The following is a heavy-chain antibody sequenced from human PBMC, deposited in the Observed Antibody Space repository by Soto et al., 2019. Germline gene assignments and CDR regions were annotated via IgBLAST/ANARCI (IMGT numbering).Heavy chain of an antibody. Sequence: SETLSLTCTVSGGSISSGGYYWTWIRQHPGKGLEWIGEIYHSGSTNYNPSLKSRVTISVDRSKNQFSLKLSSVTAADTAVYYCARLTFIAVAGTVWFDPWGQGTLVTVSS. J-gene: IGHJ5*02. D-gene: IGHD6-19*01. CDR3: ARLTFIAVAGTVWFDP. CDR2: IYHSGST. CDR1: GGSISSGGYY. V-gene: IGHV4-39*07.